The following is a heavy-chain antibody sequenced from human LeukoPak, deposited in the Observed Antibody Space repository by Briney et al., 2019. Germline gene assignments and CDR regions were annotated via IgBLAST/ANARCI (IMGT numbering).Heavy chain of an antibody. CDR3: ARVTATFGGSYFIDY. CDR1: GGSISSYY. CDR2: IYYSGST. D-gene: IGHD1-26*01. V-gene: IGHV4-59*01. J-gene: IGHJ4*02. Sequence: SETVSLTCTVSGGSISSYYWSWIRQPPGKGLGWIGYIYYSGSTNYNPSLKSRVTISVDTSKNQFSLKLSSVTAADTAVYYCARVTATFGGSYFIDYWGQGTLVTVSS.